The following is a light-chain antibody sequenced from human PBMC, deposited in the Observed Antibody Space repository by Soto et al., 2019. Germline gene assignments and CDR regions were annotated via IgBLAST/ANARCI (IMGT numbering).Light chain of an antibody. V-gene: IGLV1-40*01. CDR1: SSNIGAGYD. CDR3: QSYDSSLRGRV. J-gene: IGLJ3*02. CDR2: GNS. Sequence: QSVLTPPPSVSGAPGQRVTISCTGSSSNIGAGYDVHWYQQLPGTAPKLLIYGNSNRPSGVPDRFSGSKSGTSASLAITGLQAEDEADYYCQSYDSSLRGRVFGGGTKLTVL.